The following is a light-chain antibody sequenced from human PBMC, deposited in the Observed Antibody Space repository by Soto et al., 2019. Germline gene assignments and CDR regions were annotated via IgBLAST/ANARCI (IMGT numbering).Light chain of an antibody. CDR2: ATS. CDR3: HQTFTPPLT. Sequence: DIRMAQSPSSLSASVGDRVTITCRASRNIDTYLSWYQQKAGKAPKLLIFATSTLQSGVPSRFSGSGSGTDFTLTISSLQPEDFGTYYCHQTFTPPLTFGGGTKVDIK. V-gene: IGKV1-39*01. CDR1: RNIDTY. J-gene: IGKJ4*01.